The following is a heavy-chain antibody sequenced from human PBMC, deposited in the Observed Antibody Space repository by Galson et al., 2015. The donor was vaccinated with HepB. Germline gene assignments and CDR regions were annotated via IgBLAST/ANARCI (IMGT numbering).Heavy chain of an antibody. CDR3: ARGGYLYYSGTYMGAY. V-gene: IGHV3-33*08. D-gene: IGHD1-7*01. J-gene: IGHJ4*02. CDR2: IWYDGSNK. CDR1: GFTFSSYS. Sequence: SLRLSCAASGFTFSSYSMNWVRQAPGKGLEWVAVIWYDGSNKYYADSVKGRFTISRDNSRTTLYLQMNSLRADDTAVYYCARGGYLYYSGTYMGAYWGQGTLVTVSS.